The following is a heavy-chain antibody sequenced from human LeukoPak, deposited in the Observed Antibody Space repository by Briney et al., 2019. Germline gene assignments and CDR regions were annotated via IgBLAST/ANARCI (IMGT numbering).Heavy chain of an antibody. J-gene: IGHJ4*02. CDR2: IYYSGST. CDR3: ARGRYYYDSSGYRYLDY. V-gene: IGHV4-59*12. D-gene: IGHD3-22*01. CDR1: GGSISSYY. Sequence: SETLSLTCTVSGGSISSYYWSWIRQPPGKGLEWIGYIYYSGSTNYNPSLKSRVTISVDTSKNQFSLKLSSVTAADTAVYYCARGRYYYDSSGYRYLDYWGQGTLVTVSS.